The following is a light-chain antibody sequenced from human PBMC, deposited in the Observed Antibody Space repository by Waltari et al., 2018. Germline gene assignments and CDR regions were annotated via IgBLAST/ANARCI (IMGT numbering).Light chain of an antibody. CDR3: SSYTTSNTWV. V-gene: IGLV2-14*01. CDR2: AGN. CDR1: SSDVGVHNY. Sequence: QSALTQPASVSGSPGQSINISCTGTSSDVGVHNYVSWYQQPPGKAPKLMIYAGNKRPSGVSDRFSGSRSGNTASLTISGLQAEDEADYYCSSYTTSNTWVFGGGTKLTVL. J-gene: IGLJ3*02.